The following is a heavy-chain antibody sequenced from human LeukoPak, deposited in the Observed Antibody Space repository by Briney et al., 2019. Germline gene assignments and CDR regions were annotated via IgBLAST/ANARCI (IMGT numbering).Heavy chain of an antibody. CDR1: GFTFSSYS. CDR2: ISSSSSTI. CDR3: AREGIAAAGDIDY. Sequence: GGSLRLSCAASGFTFSSYSMNWVRQAPGKGLEWVSYISSSSSTIYYADSVKGRFTISRDNAKNSLYLQMNSLRAEDTAVYYCAREGIAAAGDIDYWGQGTLVTVSS. J-gene: IGHJ4*02. D-gene: IGHD6-13*01. V-gene: IGHV3-48*01.